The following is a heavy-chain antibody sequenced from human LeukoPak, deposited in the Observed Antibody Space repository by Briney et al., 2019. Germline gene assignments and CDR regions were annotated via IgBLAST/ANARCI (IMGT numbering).Heavy chain of an antibody. V-gene: IGHV3-23*01. CDR1: GFTFSSYA. Sequence: GGSLRLSCAASGFTFSSYAMSWVRQAPGKGLEWVSGISGSGGSTYYADSVKGRFTISRDNSKNTVYLLMNSLRANDTAVYYCAKDLGYGGNSGIDYWGQGTLVTVSS. CDR3: AKDLGYGGNSGIDY. J-gene: IGHJ4*02. D-gene: IGHD4-23*01. CDR2: ISGSGGST.